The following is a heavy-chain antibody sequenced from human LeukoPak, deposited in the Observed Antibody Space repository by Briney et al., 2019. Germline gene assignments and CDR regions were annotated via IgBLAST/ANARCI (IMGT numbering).Heavy chain of an antibody. CDR2: ISSSSSYI. CDR3: ASVFTTVAPRGDY. Sequence: GGSLRLSCAASGFTFSSYSMNWVRQAPGKGLEWVSSISSSSSYIYYADSVKGRFTISRDNAKNSLYLQMNSLRAEDTAVYYCASVFTTVAPRGDYWGQGTLVTVSS. J-gene: IGHJ4*02. CDR1: GFTFSSYS. D-gene: IGHD4-23*01. V-gene: IGHV3-21*01.